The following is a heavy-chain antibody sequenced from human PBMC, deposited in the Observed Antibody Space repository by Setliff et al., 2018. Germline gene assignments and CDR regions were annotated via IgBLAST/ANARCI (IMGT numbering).Heavy chain of an antibody. CDR3: AKFGPLDLTGDWAFDN. CDR2: INHSGTT. D-gene: IGHD7-27*01. J-gene: IGHJ4*02. V-gene: IGHV4-34*01. CDR1: GGSFSSLY. Sequence: SETLSLTCAVYGGSFSSLYWSWIRQPPGKGLEWIGEINHSGTTNYNPSLKSRVTISVDTSKKQFSLKLSSVTAADTAVYYCAKFGPLDLTGDWAFDNWGQGTLVTVSS.